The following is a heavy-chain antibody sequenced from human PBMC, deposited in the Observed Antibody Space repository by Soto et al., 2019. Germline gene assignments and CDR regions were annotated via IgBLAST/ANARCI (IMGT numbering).Heavy chain of an antibody. J-gene: IGHJ6*02. Sequence: QVQLHESDPGLVKPSETLSVTCYFSAVSVTSDIYYWSWIRQPPGQRLEWIGYIFNTGSTTYNPSLKSRFYTSLDTSKSQLPLRLSYVTAADTAVYYCARDRRIVLDRGGYYYYALDVWGQGTTVTVSS. V-gene: IGHV4-61*01. CDR2: IFNTGST. CDR1: AVSVTSDIYY. D-gene: IGHD2-2*03. CDR3: ARDRRIVLDRGGYYYYALDV.